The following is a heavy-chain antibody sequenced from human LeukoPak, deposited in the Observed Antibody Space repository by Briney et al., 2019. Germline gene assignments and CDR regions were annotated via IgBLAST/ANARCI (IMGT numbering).Heavy chain of an antibody. D-gene: IGHD3-3*01. CDR3: AKDRHYDFWSGYYHVDAFDI. CDR1: GFTFDDYA. V-gene: IGHV3-43*02. Sequence: GGSLRLSCAASGFTFDDYAMHWVRQAPGKGLEWVSLISGDGGSTYYADSVKGRFTISRDNSKNSLYLQMNSLRTEDTALYYCAKDRHYDFWSGYYHVDAFDIWGQRTMVTVSS. J-gene: IGHJ3*02. CDR2: ISGDGGST.